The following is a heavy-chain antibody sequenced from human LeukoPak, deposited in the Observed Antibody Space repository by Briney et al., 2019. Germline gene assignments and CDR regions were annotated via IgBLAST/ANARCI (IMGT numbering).Heavy chain of an antibody. Sequence: SETLSLTCTVSGAPISTSYHWSWVRQSPGKGLEWIGSLRFGGSTFYRPSLTGRVTISVDTSRNQFSLNVRSVTAADTAIYYCARTPFMDNRRHWFDPWGQGTLVTVSS. D-gene: IGHD1-1*01. CDR1: GAPISTSYH. CDR2: LRFGGST. V-gene: IGHV4-39*01. J-gene: IGHJ5*02. CDR3: ARTPFMDNRRHWFDP.